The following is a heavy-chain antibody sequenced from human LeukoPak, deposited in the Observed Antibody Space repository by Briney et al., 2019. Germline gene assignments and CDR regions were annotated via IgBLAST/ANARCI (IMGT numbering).Heavy chain of an antibody. CDR2: INWNGGST. CDR1: GFTFDDYG. J-gene: IGHJ4*02. D-gene: IGHD4-23*01. CDR3: ARDYGGSSPFDY. V-gene: IGHV3-20*04. Sequence: RAGGSLRLSCAASGFTFDDYGMSWVRQAPGKGLEWVSGINWNGGSTGYADSVKGRFTISRDNAKNSLYLQMNSLRAEDTALYYCARDYGGSSPFDYWGQGTLVTVSS.